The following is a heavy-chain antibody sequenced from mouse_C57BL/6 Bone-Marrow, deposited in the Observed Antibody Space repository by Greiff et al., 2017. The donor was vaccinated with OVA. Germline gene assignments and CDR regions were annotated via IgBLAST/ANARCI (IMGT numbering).Heavy chain of an antibody. CDR2: IDPSDSYT. J-gene: IGHJ3*01. Sequence: VKLQQPGAELVRPGTSVKLSCKASGYTFTSYWMHWVKQRPGQGLEWIGVIDPSDSYTNYNQKFKGKATLTVDTSSSTAYMQLSSLTSEDSAVYYCARAEVTLAYWGQGTLVTVSA. CDR3: ARAEVTLAY. V-gene: IGHV1-59*01. D-gene: IGHD2-2*01. CDR1: GYTFTSYW.